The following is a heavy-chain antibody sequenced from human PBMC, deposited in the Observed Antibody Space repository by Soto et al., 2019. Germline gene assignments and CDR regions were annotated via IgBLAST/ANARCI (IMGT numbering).Heavy chain of an antibody. V-gene: IGHV3-48*02. CDR2: ISSRSSTI. D-gene: IGHD2-15*01. Sequence: GGSLRLSCAASGFSFSTYNMNWIRQAPGRGLEWVSYISSRSSTIYHADSVKGRFTISRDNAKNSLYLQMDSLRDEDTAVYYCARVKLAGRGGFDYWGLGTLVTVSS. CDR3: ARVKLAGRGGFDY. J-gene: IGHJ4*02. CDR1: GFSFSTYN.